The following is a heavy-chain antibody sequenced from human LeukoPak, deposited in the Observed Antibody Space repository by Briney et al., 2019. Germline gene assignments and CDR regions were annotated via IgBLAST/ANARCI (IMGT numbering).Heavy chain of an antibody. CDR1: GFSLGDYP. D-gene: IGHD1-14*01. Sequence: GGSLRLSCAASGFSLGDYPMHWVRQAPGKGLEWVSGISWNSGRIAYAESVKGRFTVSRDNAKNSLYLEMNSLRAEDMGLYYCARGFGMRVADTFDIWGQGTMVTVSS. V-gene: IGHV3-9*03. CDR3: ARGFGMRVADTFDI. CDR2: ISWNSGRI. J-gene: IGHJ3*02.